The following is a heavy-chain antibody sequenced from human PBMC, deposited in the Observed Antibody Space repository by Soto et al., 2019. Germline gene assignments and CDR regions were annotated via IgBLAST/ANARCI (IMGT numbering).Heavy chain of an antibody. CDR3: ARTQRPERGFTYGPFDS. V-gene: IGHV4-39*01. CDR1: GGSISSNNYY. J-gene: IGHJ4*02. D-gene: IGHD5-18*01. Sequence: QLQLQESGPGLVKPSETLSLTCTVSGGSISSNNYYWGWIRQPPGKGLEWIGTIYYSGSTFYNPSLKSRVTISVDTSKNQFSLNLNSVTAADTAVFYCARTQRPERGFTYGPFDSWGQGTLVTVSS. CDR2: IYYSGST.